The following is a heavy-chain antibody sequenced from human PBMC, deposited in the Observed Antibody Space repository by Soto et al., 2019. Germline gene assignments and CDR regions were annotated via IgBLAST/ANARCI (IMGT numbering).Heavy chain of an antibody. V-gene: IGHV3-23*01. Sequence: WGSLRLSCLASGFKCINYAMRRCRQAPWKGLEWVSLISATGGGTYYADSVKGRFTISRDNSHNTLYLQVHSLTAEDTAVYYCAKDRRAGGNSAFYFGFWGQGAQVTVSS. J-gene: IGHJ4*02. D-gene: IGHD3-16*01. CDR1: GFKCINYA. CDR2: ISATGGGT. CDR3: AKDRRAGGNSAFYFGF.